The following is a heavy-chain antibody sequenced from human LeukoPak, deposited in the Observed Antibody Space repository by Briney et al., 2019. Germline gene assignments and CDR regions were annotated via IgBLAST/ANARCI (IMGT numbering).Heavy chain of an antibody. V-gene: IGHV1-18*01. D-gene: IGHD6-13*01. J-gene: IGHJ6*02. CDR2: ISAYNGNT. CDR3: ARVQVDIAAAGTSWYYYGMDV. CDR1: GYTFTSYG. Sequence: ASVKVSCKAPGYTFTSYGISWVRQAPGQGLEWMGWISAYNGNTNYAQKLQGKVTMTTDTSTSTAYMELRSLRSDDTAVYYCARVQVDIAAAGTSWYYYGMDVWGQGTTVTVSS.